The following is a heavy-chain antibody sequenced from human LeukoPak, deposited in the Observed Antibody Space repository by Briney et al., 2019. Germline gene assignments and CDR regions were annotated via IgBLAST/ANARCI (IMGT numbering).Heavy chain of an antibody. CDR3: ARGSGGSSTSRLRNYYYYGMDV. CDR1: GYTFTSCD. V-gene: IGHV1-8*01. J-gene: IGHJ6*02. CDR2: MNPNSGNT. D-gene: IGHD2-2*01. Sequence: ASVKVSCKASGYTFTSCDINWVRQATGQGLEWMGWMNPNSGNTGYAQKFQGRVTMTRNTSISTAYMELSSLRSEDTAVYYCARGSGGSSTSRLRNYYYYGMDVWGQGTTVTVSS.